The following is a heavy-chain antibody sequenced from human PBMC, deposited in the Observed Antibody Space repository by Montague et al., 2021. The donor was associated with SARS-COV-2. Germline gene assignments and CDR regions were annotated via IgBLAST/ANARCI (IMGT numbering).Heavy chain of an antibody. V-gene: IGHV4-59*01. Sequence: SETLSLTCTVSGGSISSYYWSWIRQPPGKGLEWIGYIYYSGSTNYNPSLKSRVTISVDTFKNQFSLKLSSVTAADTAVYYCARGAGRGSGYGKYYYYYGMDVWGQGTTVTVSS. CDR1: GGSISSYY. D-gene: IGHD5-12*01. CDR3: ARGAGRGSGYGKYYYYYGMDV. J-gene: IGHJ6*02. CDR2: IYYSGST.